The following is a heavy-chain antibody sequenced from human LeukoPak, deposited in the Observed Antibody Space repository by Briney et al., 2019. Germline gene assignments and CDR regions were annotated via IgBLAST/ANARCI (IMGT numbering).Heavy chain of an antibody. CDR2: ISGSGAYT. J-gene: IGHJ4*02. D-gene: IGHD3-10*01. Sequence: PGGSLRLSCAASGFTFSTNSMTWVRQAPGKGLEWVAAISGSGAYTTYADSVEGRFTISRDNSKNSLFLEMNSLRAEDTAVYYCAKSTFAILVRRGGVDYWGQGTLVTVSS. CDR3: AKSTFAILVRRGGVDY. CDR1: GFTFSTNS. V-gene: IGHV3-23*01.